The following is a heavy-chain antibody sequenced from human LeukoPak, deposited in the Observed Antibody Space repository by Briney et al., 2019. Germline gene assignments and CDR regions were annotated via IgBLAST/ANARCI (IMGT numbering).Heavy chain of an antibody. D-gene: IGHD3-22*01. CDR3: ARDTTMIVVERFDY. Sequence: GGSLRLSCAASGFIFSSYGMHWVRQAPGKGLEWVAVISYDGRNKYYADSVKGRFTISRDNAKNSLYLQMNSLRAEDTAVYYCARDTTMIVVERFDYWGQGTLVTVSS. CDR1: GFIFSSYG. V-gene: IGHV3-30*03. J-gene: IGHJ4*02. CDR2: ISYDGRNK.